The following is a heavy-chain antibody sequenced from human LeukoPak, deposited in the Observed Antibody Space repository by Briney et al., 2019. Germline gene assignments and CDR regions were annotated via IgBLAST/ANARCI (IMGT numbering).Heavy chain of an antibody. V-gene: IGHV1-58*02. D-gene: IGHD4-17*01. CDR1: GFTFTSSA. Sequence: ASVKVSCKASGFTFTSSAMQWVRQARGQRLEWIGCIVVGSGNTNYAQKFQERVTIIRDMSTSTAYMELSSLRSEDTAVYYCAALNYGDYVDYWAQGTLVTVSS. CDR3: AALNYGDYVDY. CDR2: IVVGSGNT. J-gene: IGHJ4*02.